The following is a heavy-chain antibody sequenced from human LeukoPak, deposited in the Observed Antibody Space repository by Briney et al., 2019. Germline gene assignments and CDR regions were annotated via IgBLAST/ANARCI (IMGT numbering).Heavy chain of an antibody. V-gene: IGHV3-30*02. CDR1: GFTFSSYG. Sequence: GGSLRLSCAASGFTFSSYGMNWVRQAPGKGLEWVAFIRYDGSNKYYADSAKGRFTISRDNSKNTLYLQMNRLRAEDTAVYSCATTPPPRANPGLDYFDYRGQGTLVTVPS. D-gene: IGHD3/OR15-3a*01. J-gene: IGHJ4*02. CDR3: ATTPPPRANPGLDYFDY. CDR2: IRYDGSNK.